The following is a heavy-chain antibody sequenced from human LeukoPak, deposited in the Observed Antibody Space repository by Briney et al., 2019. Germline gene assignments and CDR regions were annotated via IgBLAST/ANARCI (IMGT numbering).Heavy chain of an antibody. CDR1: GGSFSGYY. CDR3: ARTSDPGGYYYYYYMDV. CDR2: INHSCST. D-gene: IGHD3-16*01. V-gene: IGHV4-34*01. J-gene: IGHJ6*03. Sequence: SETLSLTCAVYGGSFSGYYWTWIRQPPGKGLEWIGEINHSCSTNYNPSLKSQGTISVDTSKNQFSLELTSVTAADTAVYYCARTSDPGGYYYYYYMDVWAKGTTVTVSS.